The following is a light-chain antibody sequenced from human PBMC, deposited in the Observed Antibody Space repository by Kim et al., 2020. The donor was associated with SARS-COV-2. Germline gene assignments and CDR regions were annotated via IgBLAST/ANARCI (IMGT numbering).Light chain of an antibody. Sequence: GQTVTLACTRSSGSIDDNYVQWYQQRPGGVPTTVIYEDDQRPSGVSDRFSGSIDNSSNSASLTISGLRTEDEADYYCQSYNRGNVIFGGGTQLTVL. V-gene: IGLV6-57*03. CDR2: EDD. CDR1: SGSIDDNY. CDR3: QSYNRGNVI. J-gene: IGLJ2*01.